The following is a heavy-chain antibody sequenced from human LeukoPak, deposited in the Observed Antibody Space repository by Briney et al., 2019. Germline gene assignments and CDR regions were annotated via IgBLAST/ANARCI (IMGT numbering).Heavy chain of an antibody. V-gene: IGHV1-46*01. CDR2: INPSGGST. CDR3: AKALPYSSSWDYYYYAMDV. J-gene: IGHJ6*02. D-gene: IGHD6-13*01. Sequence: ASVKVSCKASGYSFTSNFMHWVRQAPGQGLEWMGIINPSGGSTSYAQEFQGRVSMTRDTSTSTVYMELSSLTSEDTAVYYCAKALPYSSSWDYYYYAMDVWGQGTTVTVSS. CDR1: GYSFTSNF.